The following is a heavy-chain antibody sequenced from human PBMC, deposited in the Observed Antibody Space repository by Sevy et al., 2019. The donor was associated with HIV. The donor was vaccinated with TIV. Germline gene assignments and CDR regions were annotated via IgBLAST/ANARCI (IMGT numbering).Heavy chain of an antibody. J-gene: IGHJ3*02. V-gene: IGHV1-3*04. CDR2: INTGTGDT. CDR3: ARNEDI. CDR1: GDPLNVYK. Sequence: ASVKVSCKASGDPLNVYKIHWVRQAPGQSLEWMVWINTGTGDTRFSQNFQGRVTLTRDTSANTAYMELSSLRSEDTAIYYCARNEDIWGQGTMVTVSS.